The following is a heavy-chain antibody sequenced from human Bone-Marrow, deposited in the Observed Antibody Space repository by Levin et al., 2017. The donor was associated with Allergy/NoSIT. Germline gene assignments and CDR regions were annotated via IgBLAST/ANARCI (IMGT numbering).Heavy chain of an antibody. CDR3: ATRTLDYGDTYYFDY. J-gene: IGHJ4*02. CDR2: IYYSGST. V-gene: IGHV4-31*03. D-gene: IGHD4-17*01. CDR1: GGSISSGGYY. Sequence: LRLSCTVSGGSISSGGYYWSWIRQHPGKGLEWIGYIYYSGSTYYNPSLKSRVTISVVTSKNQFSLKLSSVTAADTAVYYCATRTLDYGDTYYFDYWGQGTLVTVSS.